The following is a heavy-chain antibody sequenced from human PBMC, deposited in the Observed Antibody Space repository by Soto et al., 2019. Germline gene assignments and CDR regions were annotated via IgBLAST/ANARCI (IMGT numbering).Heavy chain of an antibody. D-gene: IGHD3-3*01. J-gene: IGHJ6*02. CDR1: GFTFSDYY. V-gene: IGHV3-11*06. CDR3: ARDRFDFWSGPTVRAVMEV. Sequence: GGSLRLSCAVSGFTFSDYYMTWVRQAPGKGLEWVSYISSSSSSTNYADSVKGRFTISRDNSKNSLYLQMNSLRAEDTAVYYCARDRFDFWSGPTVRAVMEVWGQGTTVTVSS. CDR2: ISSSSSST.